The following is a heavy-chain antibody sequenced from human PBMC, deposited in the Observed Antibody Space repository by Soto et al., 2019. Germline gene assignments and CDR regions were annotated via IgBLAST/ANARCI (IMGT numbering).Heavy chain of an antibody. CDR2: FDAEDGET. CDR3: ATGITMVRGVIITHNWFDP. J-gene: IGHJ5*02. CDR1: GYTLPELF. D-gene: IGHD3-10*01. V-gene: IGHV1-24*01. Sequence: ASVKVSCKVFGYTLPELFMHWGRQAPGKRLEWMGSFDAEDGETIYAQKFQGRVTMTEDTSTDTAYMELSSLRSEDTAVYYCATGITMVRGVIITHNWFDPWGQGTLVTVSS.